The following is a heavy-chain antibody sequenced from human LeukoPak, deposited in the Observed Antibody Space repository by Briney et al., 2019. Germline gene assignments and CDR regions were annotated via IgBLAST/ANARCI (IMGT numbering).Heavy chain of an antibody. CDR3: ARAQWRTYSYYYMDV. CDR1: GFTVSFNY. D-gene: IGHD6-19*01. Sequence: GGSLRLSCAASGFTVSFNYMSSVRQAPGKGLEWISVIYSGGSTYYADSVKGRFTISRDDSKNTLYLQMNSLRAEDTAIYYCARAQWRTYSYYYMDVWGKGTTVTVSS. J-gene: IGHJ6*03. CDR2: IYSGGST. V-gene: IGHV3-53*01.